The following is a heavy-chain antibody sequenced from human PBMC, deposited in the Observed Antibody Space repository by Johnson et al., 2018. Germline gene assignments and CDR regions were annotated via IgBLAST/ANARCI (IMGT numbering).Heavy chain of an antibody. CDR2: INSDGSSI. CDR3: ARVQTLRYCSRTSGGRWFDP. Sequence: HWVRQAPGKGLVWVSCINSDGSSITYADSVKGRFTISRDNAKNSLYLQMNALRAEDTAVYYCARVQTLRYCSRTSGGRWFDPWGQGTLVTVSS. J-gene: IGHJ5*02. D-gene: IGHD2-2*01. V-gene: IGHV3-74*01.